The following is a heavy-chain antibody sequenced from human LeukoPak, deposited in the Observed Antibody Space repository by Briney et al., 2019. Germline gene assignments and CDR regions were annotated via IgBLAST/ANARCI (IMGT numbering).Heavy chain of an antibody. V-gene: IGHV3-7*03. D-gene: IGHD2-15*01. Sequence: GGSLRLSCAASGFTFSTYWMTWVRQAPGKGLEWVANIKQDESKRYYADSVKGRFTISRDNAKNSLYLQMNSLRAEDTALYYCAKGGMGCSGGSCYRPHFDYWGQGTLVTVSS. CDR3: AKGGMGCSGGSCYRPHFDY. CDR2: IKQDESKR. J-gene: IGHJ4*02. CDR1: GFTFSTYW.